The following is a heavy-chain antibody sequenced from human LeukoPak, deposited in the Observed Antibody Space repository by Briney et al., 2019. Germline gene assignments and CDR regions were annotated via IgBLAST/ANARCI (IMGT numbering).Heavy chain of an antibody. CDR2: ISYDGTNK. D-gene: IGHD3-3*01. CDR1: GFTFSSHG. J-gene: IGHJ4*02. Sequence: GGSLRLSCAVSGFTFSSHGMHWVRQAPGKGLEWMAVISYDGTNKYYADSVKGRFTISRDNSKNTLYLQMNSLRAEDTAVYYCAKDLNYDFWSGLGNWGQGTLVTVSS. CDR3: AKDLNYDFWSGLGN. V-gene: IGHV3-30*18.